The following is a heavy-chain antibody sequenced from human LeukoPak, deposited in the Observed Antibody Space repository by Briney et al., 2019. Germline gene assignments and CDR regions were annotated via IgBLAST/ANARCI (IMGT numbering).Heavy chain of an antibody. D-gene: IGHD6-19*01. Sequence: GGSLRLSCAASGFTFSNYWMSWVRQAPGKGLEWVANIQQDGGQKYYVDSVKGRFTISRDNAKNSLYLQMNSLRAEDTAVYYCARERTSGWDAFDFWGQGTLVTVSS. J-gene: IGHJ4*02. CDR2: IQQDGGQK. CDR3: ARERTSGWDAFDF. CDR1: GFTFSNYW. V-gene: IGHV3-7*01.